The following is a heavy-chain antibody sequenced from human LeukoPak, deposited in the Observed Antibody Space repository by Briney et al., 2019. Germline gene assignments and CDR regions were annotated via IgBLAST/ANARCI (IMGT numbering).Heavy chain of an antibody. D-gene: IGHD2-21*02. CDR3: ARAYCGGDCYPADY. Sequence: PSETQSLTCTVSGGSISSGGYYWSWIRQHPGKGLEWIGYIYYSGSTYYNPSLKSRVTISVDTSKNQFSLKLSSVTAADTAVYYCARAYCGGDCYPADYWGQGTLVTVSS. CDR1: GGSISSGGYY. J-gene: IGHJ4*02. V-gene: IGHV4-31*03. CDR2: IYYSGST.